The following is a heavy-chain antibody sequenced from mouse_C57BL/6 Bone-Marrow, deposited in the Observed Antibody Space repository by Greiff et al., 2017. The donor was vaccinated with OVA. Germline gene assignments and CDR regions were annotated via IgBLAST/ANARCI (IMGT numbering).Heavy chain of an antibody. J-gene: IGHJ4*01. V-gene: IGHV1-59*01. D-gene: IGHD2-12*01. CDR3: APLRPDAMDY. CDR1: GYTFTSYW. Sequence: QVQLQQPGAELVRPGTSVKLSCKASGYTFTSYWMHWVKQRPGQGLEWIGVIDPSDSYTNYNQKFKGKATLTVDTSSSTAYMQLSSLTSEDSAVYYCAPLRPDAMDYWGQGTSVTVSS. CDR2: IDPSDSYT.